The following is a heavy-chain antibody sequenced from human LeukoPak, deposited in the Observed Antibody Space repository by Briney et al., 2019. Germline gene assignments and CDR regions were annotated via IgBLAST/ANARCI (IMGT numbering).Heavy chain of an antibody. CDR3: ARGGYSGTEKPNDY. D-gene: IGHD1-26*01. Sequence: VASVKVSCKAFGYTFSGYYLHWVRQAPGQGLEWMGWINPNSGSTYSVQNFQGRVTMTRDTSITTAYMELSRLKSDDTAVYYCARGGYSGTEKPNDYWGQGTLVTVSS. V-gene: IGHV1-2*02. J-gene: IGHJ4*02. CDR1: GYTFSGYY. CDR2: INPNSGST.